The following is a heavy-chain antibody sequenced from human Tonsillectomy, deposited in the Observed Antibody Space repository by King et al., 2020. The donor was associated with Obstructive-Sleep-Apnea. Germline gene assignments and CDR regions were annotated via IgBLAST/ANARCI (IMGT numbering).Heavy chain of an antibody. J-gene: IGHJ4*02. Sequence: QLVQSGAEVKKPGASVKVSCKASGYTFTSYYMHWVRQAPGQGLEWMGIINPSGGSTSYAQKFQGRVTMTRDTSTSTVYMELSSLRSEDTAVYYCARDPSYDNWNDNYYFDYWGQGTLVTVSS. D-gene: IGHD1-20*01. CDR2: INPSGGST. CDR3: ARDPSYDNWNDNYYFDY. V-gene: IGHV1-46*01. CDR1: GYTFTSYY.